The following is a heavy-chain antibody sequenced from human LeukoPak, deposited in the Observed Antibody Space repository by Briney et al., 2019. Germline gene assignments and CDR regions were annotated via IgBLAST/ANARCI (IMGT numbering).Heavy chain of an antibody. V-gene: IGHV3-30*18. CDR3: AKDRRHIVATSPIGY. D-gene: IGHD5-12*01. J-gene: IGHJ4*02. Sequence: GGSLGLSCAASGFTFSSYGIHRVRQAPGKGLGWGAVISYDGSNKYYADSVKGRFTISRDNSKNTLYLQMNSLRAEDTAVYYCAKDRRHIVATSPIGYWGQGTLVTVSS. CDR2: ISYDGSNK. CDR1: GFTFSSYG.